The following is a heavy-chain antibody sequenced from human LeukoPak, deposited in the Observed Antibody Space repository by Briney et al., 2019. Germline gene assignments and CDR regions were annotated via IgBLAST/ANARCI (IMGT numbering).Heavy chain of an antibody. CDR3: ARVNINNWHSCDY. J-gene: IGHJ4*02. CDR1: AGSISSNHW. CDR2: IYHSGSP. D-gene: IGHD1-1*01. V-gene: IGHV4-4*02. Sequence: SGSLSLTCSVSAGSISSNHWWGWVSQPPGKGLGWSGEIYHSGSPNYNPSLKSRVTISVDKSRNHFSLNLSSVTAADTAVYYCARVNINNWHSCDYWGQGTLVTVSS.